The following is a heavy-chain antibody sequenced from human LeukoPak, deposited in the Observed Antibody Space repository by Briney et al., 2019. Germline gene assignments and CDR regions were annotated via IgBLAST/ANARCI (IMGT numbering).Heavy chain of an antibody. Sequence: SETLSLTCTVSGGSISSHYWSWIRQPPGKGLEWIGYIYYSGSTNYNPSLKSRATISVDTSNNKFSLKLTSLTAADTAVYYCVRHLSAGRPAFDIWGQGTMVTVSS. CDR3: VRHLSAGRPAFDI. CDR1: GGSISSHY. V-gene: IGHV4-59*08. CDR2: IYYSGST. J-gene: IGHJ3*02. D-gene: IGHD2-15*01.